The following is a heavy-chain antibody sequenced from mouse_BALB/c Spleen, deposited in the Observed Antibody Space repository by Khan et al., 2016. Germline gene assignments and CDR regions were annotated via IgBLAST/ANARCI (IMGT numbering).Heavy chain of an antibody. CDR1: GYTFSSYW. CDR3: ARWGIRSFDY. CDR2: ILPGSGKT. J-gene: IGHJ2*01. V-gene: IGHV1-9*01. Sequence: QVQLQQSGAELMKPGASVKISCKATGYTFSSYWIEWVKQRPGHGLEWIGEILPGSGKTNYNEKFKGKATFTADTSSNTAYMQLSSLTSEDSAVYYGARWGIRSFDYSGQGTTLTVSS.